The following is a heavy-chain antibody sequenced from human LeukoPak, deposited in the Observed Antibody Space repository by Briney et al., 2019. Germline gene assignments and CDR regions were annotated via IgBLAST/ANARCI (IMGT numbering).Heavy chain of an antibody. Sequence: ASVTVSCKASGYTFTYYYMHWVRQAPGQGLEWMGWINPNSGGTNYAQKFQGRVTMTRDTSISTAYMELSRLRSDDTAVYYCARGYELAVAGTVGYWGQGTLVTVSS. V-gene: IGHV1-2*02. CDR3: ARGYELAVAGTVGY. D-gene: IGHD6-19*01. J-gene: IGHJ4*02. CDR2: INPNSGGT. CDR1: GYTFTYYY.